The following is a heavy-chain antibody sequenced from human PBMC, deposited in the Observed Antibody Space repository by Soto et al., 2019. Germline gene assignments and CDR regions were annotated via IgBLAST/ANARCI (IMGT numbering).Heavy chain of an antibody. CDR2: IYYSGST. D-gene: IGHD3-10*01. CDR3: ARGGSRDWFDP. V-gene: IGHV4-59*01. CDR1: GGSISSYY. Sequence: SETLSLTCTVSGGSISSYYWSWIRQPPGKGLEWIGYIYYSGSTNYNPSLKSRVTISIDTSKNQFSLKLSSVTAADTAVYYCARGGSRDWFDPWGQGTLVTVSS. J-gene: IGHJ5*02.